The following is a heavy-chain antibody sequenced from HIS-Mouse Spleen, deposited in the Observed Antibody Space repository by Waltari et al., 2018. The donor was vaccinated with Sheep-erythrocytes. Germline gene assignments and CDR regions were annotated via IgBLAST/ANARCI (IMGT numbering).Heavy chain of an antibody. Sequence: EVQLVETGGGLVQPGGSLRLSGAASGFTFSSYSMNWVRQAPGKGRGVFSYYGSSSSTIYYADSVKGRFPISSDNAKHSLYLQMNSLSAAHPAVYSCARDPYAVGWYDYWGQGTLVTVSS. V-gene: IGHV3-48*01. CDR3: ARDPYAVGWYDY. CDR1: GFTFSSYS. J-gene: IGHJ4*02. CDR2: YGSSSSTI. D-gene: IGHD6-19*01.